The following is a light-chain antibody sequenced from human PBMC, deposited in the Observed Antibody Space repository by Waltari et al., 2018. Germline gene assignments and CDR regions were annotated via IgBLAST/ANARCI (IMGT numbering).Light chain of an antibody. Sequence: SYVLTQPPSVSVAPGQTARITCGGDIVASTSVHWYQQRPGQAPVLVVYDDRDRPSEIPERFSGSNSGNTATLTISRVEAGDEADYYCQVWDVSSHHVVFGGGTKLTVL. CDR3: QVWDVSSHHVV. CDR2: DDR. J-gene: IGLJ2*01. V-gene: IGLV3-21*02. CDR1: IVASTS.